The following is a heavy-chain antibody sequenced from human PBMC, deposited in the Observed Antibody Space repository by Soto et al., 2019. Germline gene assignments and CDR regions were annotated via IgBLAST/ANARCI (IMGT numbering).Heavy chain of an antibody. J-gene: IGHJ6*02. CDR2: IYYSGST. V-gene: IGHV4-39*01. Sequence: SETLSLTCTVSGSSISSSSYYWGWIRKPPGKGLEWIGSIYYSGSTYYNPSLKSRVTISVDTSKNQFFLKLSSVTAADTAVFYCARVLSHYDILTGFVDYYYYGMDVWGQGTTVT. D-gene: IGHD3-9*01. CDR3: ARVLSHYDILTGFVDYYYYGMDV. CDR1: GSSISSSSYY.